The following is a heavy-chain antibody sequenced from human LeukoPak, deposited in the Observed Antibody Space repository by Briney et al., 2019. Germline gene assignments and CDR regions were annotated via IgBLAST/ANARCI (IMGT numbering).Heavy chain of an antibody. V-gene: IGHV3-33*01. Sequence: PGGSLRLSCAASGFTFSTYGMHWVRQAPGKGLEWVAVIWRDGNNKYYADSVKGRFTISRDNSKNTLYLKMNSLRAEDTAVYYCARDHCSGTSCYLYGMDVWGKGTTVTVS. J-gene: IGHJ6*04. CDR1: GFTFSTYG. D-gene: IGHD2-2*01. CDR3: ARDHCSGTSCYLYGMDV. CDR2: IWRDGNNK.